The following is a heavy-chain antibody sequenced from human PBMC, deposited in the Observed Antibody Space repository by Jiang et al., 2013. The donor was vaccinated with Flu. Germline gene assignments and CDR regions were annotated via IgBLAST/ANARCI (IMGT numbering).Heavy chain of an antibody. D-gene: IGHD3-3*01. J-gene: IGHJ3*02. CDR3: ARVYYDFWSGYPGAFDI. CDR2: IYYSGST. Sequence: ELLKPSETLSLTCTVSGGSISSYYWSWIRQPPGKGLEWIGYIYYSGSTNYNPSLKSRVTISVDTSKNQFSLKLSSVTAADTAVYYCARVYYDFWSGYPGAFDIWGQGTMVTVSS. V-gene: IGHV4-59*01. CDR1: GGSISSYY.